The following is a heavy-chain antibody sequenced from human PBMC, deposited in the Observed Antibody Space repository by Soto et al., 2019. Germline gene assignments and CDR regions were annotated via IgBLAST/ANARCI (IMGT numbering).Heavy chain of an antibody. CDR1: GFTFSSYA. V-gene: IGHV3-21*05. CDR2: ISSSSSYT. J-gene: IGHJ6*02. Sequence: PGGSLRLSCAASGFTFSSYAMSWVRQAPGKGLEWVSYISSSSSYTNYADSVKGRFTISRDNSKNTLYLQMNSLRAEDTAVYYCARETYYDFWSGPYYGMDVWGQGTTVTVSS. CDR3: ARETYYDFWSGPYYGMDV. D-gene: IGHD3-3*01.